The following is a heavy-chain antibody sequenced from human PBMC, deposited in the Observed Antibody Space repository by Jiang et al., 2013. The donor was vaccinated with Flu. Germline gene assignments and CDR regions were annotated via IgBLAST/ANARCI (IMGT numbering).Heavy chain of an antibody. CDR2: IIPILGIA. CDR3: AREVEGGTYYDILTGRSGSDWFDP. V-gene: IGHV1-69*04. Sequence: SGAEVKKPGSSVKVSCKASGGTFSSYAISWVRQAPGQGLEWMGRIIPILGIANYAQKFQGRVTITADKSTSTAYMELSSLRSEDTAVYYCAREVEGGTYYDILTGRSGSDWFDPWGQGTLVTVSS. D-gene: IGHD3-9*01. CDR1: GGTFSSYA. J-gene: IGHJ5*02.